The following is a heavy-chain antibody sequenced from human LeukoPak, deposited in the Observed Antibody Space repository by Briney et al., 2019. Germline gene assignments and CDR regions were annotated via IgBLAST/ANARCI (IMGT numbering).Heavy chain of an antibody. V-gene: IGHV3-23*01. CDR1: GFTFSSYA. Sequence: GGSLRLSCAASGFTFSSYAMRWVRQAPGKGLEWVSAISGSGGSTYYADSVKGRFTISRDNSKNTLYLQMNSLRAEDTAVYYCAKEVRFLEWPNWFDPWGQGTLVTVSS. CDR2: ISGSGGST. D-gene: IGHD3-3*01. CDR3: AKEVRFLEWPNWFDP. J-gene: IGHJ5*02.